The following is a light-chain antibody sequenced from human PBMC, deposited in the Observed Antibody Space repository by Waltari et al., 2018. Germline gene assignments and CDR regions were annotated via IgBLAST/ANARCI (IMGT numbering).Light chain of an antibody. CDR3: AAWDDALNGRV. CDR1: SSNIGGNG. V-gene: IGLV1-44*01. J-gene: IGLJ3*02. Sequence: QSVLAQPPSASGTPGQVVTISCSGSSSNIGGNGVSWYQQLPGTATKLLIHTNDQRPSGVPDRFSASKSGTSASLAISGLQSEDEAHYFCAAWDDALNGRVFGGGTKVTVL. CDR2: TND.